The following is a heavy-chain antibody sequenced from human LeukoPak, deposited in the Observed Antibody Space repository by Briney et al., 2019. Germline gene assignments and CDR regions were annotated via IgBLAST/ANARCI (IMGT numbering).Heavy chain of an antibody. CDR2: SRDKAKSYST. D-gene: IGHD1-26*01. V-gene: IGHV3-72*01. CDR1: GFIFSDHY. Sequence: GGSLRLSCAASGFIFSDHYMDWVRQAPGKGLEWLARSRDKAKSYSTEHAASVKGRFTISRDNSKNSLYLQMNSLKTEDTAVYYCARRSNPYYTFDYWGQGTLVTVSS. CDR3: ARRSNPYYTFDY. J-gene: IGHJ4*02.